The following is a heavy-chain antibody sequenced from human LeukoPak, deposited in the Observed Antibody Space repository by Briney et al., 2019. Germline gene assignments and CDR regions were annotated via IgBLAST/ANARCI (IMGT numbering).Heavy chain of an antibody. CDR1: GYTFTGYY. CDR3: ARGGKSRDGYNGLDY. V-gene: IGHV1-2*02. D-gene: IGHD5-24*01. Sequence: GASVKVSCKASGYTFTGYYMHWVRQAPGQGLEWMGWINPSSGGTNYAQKFQGRVTMTRDTSISTAYMELSRLRSDDTAVYYCARGGKSRDGYNGLDYWGQGTLVTVSS. J-gene: IGHJ4*02. CDR2: INPSSGGT.